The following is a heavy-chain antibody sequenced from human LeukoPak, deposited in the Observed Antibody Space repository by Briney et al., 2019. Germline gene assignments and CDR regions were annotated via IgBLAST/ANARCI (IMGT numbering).Heavy chain of an antibody. CDR2: IYYSGST. Sequence: SETLSLTCTVSGGSISSYYWSWIRQPPGKGLEWIGCIYYSGSTNYNPSLKSRVTISVDTSKNQFSLKLSSVTAADTAVYYCAREDYDILTGPLYGAFDIWGQGTMVTVSS. CDR1: GGSISSYY. D-gene: IGHD3-9*01. J-gene: IGHJ3*02. CDR3: AREDYDILTGPLYGAFDI. V-gene: IGHV4-59*01.